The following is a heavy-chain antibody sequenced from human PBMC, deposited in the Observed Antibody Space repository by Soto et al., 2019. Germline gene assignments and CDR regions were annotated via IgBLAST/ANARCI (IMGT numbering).Heavy chain of an antibody. V-gene: IGHV4-39*01. J-gene: IGHJ4*02. CDR2: IYYSGST. CDR3: ARLYDYIWGSYRSQ. Sequence: SETLSLTCTVSGGSISSSSYYWGWIRQPPGKGLEWIGSIYYSGSTYYNPSLKSRVTISVDTSKNQFSLKLSSVTAADTAVYYCARLYDYIWGSYRSQWGQGTLLTVCS. CDR1: GGSISSSSYY. D-gene: IGHD3-16*02.